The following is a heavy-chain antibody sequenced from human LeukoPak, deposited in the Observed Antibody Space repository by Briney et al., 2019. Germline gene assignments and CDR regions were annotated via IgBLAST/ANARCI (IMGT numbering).Heavy chain of an antibody. Sequence: ASVKVFCKASGHTFTSNYIHWVRQAPGQGLEWMGMIYPRDGSTSYAQKFQGRVTVTRDTSTSTVHMELSGLRSEDTAVYYCARDQEGFDYWGQGTLVTVSS. J-gene: IGHJ4*02. V-gene: IGHV1-46*01. CDR1: GHTFTSNY. CDR3: ARDQEGFDY. CDR2: IYPRDGST.